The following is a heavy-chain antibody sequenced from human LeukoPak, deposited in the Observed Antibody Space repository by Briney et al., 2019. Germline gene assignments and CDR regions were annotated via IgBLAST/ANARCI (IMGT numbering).Heavy chain of an antibody. V-gene: IGHV3-21*01. D-gene: IGHD3-22*01. CDR3: ARREGLVVAYVPLYYFDY. CDR2: ISSSSSYI. Sequence: GGSLRLSCAASGFTFSSYSMNWVRQAPGKGLEWVSSISSSSSYIYYADSVKGRFTISRDNAKNSLYLQMNSLRAEDTAVYYCARREGLVVAYVPLYYFDYWGQGTLVTVSS. J-gene: IGHJ4*02. CDR1: GFTFSSYS.